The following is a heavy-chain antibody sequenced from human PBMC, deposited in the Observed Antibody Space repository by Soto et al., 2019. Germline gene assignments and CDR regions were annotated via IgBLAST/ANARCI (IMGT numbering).Heavy chain of an antibody. D-gene: IGHD7-27*01. CDR1: GGAFTSYS. V-gene: IGHV1-69*12. J-gene: IGHJ4*02. CDR3: ARDNTGLDY. CDR2: IIPMSGTT. Sequence: QVHLVQSGAEVKKPGSSVKVSCKASGGAFTSYSFHWVRQAPGQGLEWMGGIIPMSGTTNYALKFQGRVTMTAEVPTNTAYIELSSLRSEDTAIYYCARDNTGLDYWGQGTLVTVSS.